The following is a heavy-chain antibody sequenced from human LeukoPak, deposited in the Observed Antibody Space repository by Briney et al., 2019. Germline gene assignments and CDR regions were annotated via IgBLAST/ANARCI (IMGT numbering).Heavy chain of an antibody. Sequence: GGSLRLSCAAYGFTFSSYWMSLVRQAPGKGLEWVANIKQDGSEKYYVDSVKGRFTISRDNAKNSLYLQMNSLRAEDTAVYYCARVDIVVVVDAFDIWGQGTMVTVSS. CDR3: ARVDIVVVVDAFDI. D-gene: IGHD2-15*01. V-gene: IGHV3-7*01. CDR1: GFTFSSYW. J-gene: IGHJ3*02. CDR2: IKQDGSEK.